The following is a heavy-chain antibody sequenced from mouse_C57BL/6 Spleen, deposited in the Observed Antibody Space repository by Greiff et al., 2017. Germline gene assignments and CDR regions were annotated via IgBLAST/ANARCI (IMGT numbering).Heavy chain of an antibody. CDR2: ISDGGSYT. Sequence: DVHLVESGGGLVKPGGSLKLSCAASGFTFSSYAMSWVRQTPEKRLEWVATISDGGSYTYYPDNVKGRFTISRDNAKNNLYLQMSHLKSEDTAMYYCARAEGYYFDYWGQGTTLTVSS. CDR1: GFTFSSYA. V-gene: IGHV5-4*01. CDR3: ARAEGYYFDY. J-gene: IGHJ2*01.